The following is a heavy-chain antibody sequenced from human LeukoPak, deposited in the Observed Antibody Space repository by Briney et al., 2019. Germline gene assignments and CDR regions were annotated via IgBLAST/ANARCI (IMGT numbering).Heavy chain of an antibody. J-gene: IGHJ4*02. CDR3: ARGPSDDILTGPIDY. CDR1: GGSFSGYY. Sequence: SETLSLTCAVYGGSFSGYYWSWIRQPPGKGLEWSGEINHSGSTNYNPSLKSRVTISVDTSKNQFSLKLSSVTAADTAVYYCARGPSDDILTGPIDYWGQGTLVTASS. CDR2: INHSGST. D-gene: IGHD3-9*01. V-gene: IGHV4-34*01.